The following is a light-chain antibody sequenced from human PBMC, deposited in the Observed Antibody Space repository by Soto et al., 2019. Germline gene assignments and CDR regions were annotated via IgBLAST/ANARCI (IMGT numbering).Light chain of an antibody. Sequence: QAVVTQPPSASGTPGQRVTISCSGSGSSIGTNTVNWYRQLPGTAPTLHIYGDTQRPSGVPDRFSGSKSVTSASLALRELQYEDEADYDCAAWDGSLKKELFGGETKRNVL. J-gene: IGLJ2*01. V-gene: IGLV1-44*01. CDR1: GSSIGTNT. CDR3: AAWDGSLKKEL. CDR2: GDT.